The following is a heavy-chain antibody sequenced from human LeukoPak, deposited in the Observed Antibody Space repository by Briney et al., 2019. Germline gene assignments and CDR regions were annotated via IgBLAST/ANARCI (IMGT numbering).Heavy chain of an antibody. V-gene: IGHV4-39*01. D-gene: IGHD3-22*01. CDR2: IYYSGST. CDR3: ARAIVVANDAFDI. Sequence: PSETLSLTCTVSGGSISSSSYYWGWIRQPPGEGLEWIGSIYYSGSTYYNPSLRSRVTISVDTSKNQFSLKLSSVTVADTAVYYCARAIVVANDAFDIWGQGTMVTVSS. CDR1: GGSISSSSYY. J-gene: IGHJ3*02.